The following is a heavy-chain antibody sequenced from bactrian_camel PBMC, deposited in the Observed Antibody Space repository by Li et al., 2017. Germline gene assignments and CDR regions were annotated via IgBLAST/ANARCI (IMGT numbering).Heavy chain of an antibody. CDR3: AADVREGSEYFDHVDFFDFETCSGPGSPRFAN. CDR1: GFTFSSYA. V-gene: IGHV3S31*01. J-gene: IGHJ4*01. CDR2: IASGGGST. Sequence: VQLVESGGGLVQPGGSLRLSCAASGFTFSSYAMGWVRQAPGKGLEWVSGIASGGGSTYYADSVKGRFSISQDNIENIQYLQMSRLTPDDSAMYYCAADVREGSEYFDHVDFFDFETCSGPGSPRFANWGQGTQVTVS. D-gene: IGHD1*01.